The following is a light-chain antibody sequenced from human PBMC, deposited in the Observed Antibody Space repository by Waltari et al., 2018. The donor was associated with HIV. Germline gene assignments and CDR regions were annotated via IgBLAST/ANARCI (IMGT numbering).Light chain of an antibody. CDR1: ALSTHS. Sequence: SYELTQPPSASVSPGQTARTSCSGDALSTHSLFWYHRRPGNAPVLVIYRDKERPSGIPNRCAGSSAGTTVTLTISGVQAEDEADYYCQSADSNGTYWVFGGGTKLTVL. CDR2: RDK. CDR3: QSADSNGTYWV. V-gene: IGLV3-25*03. J-gene: IGLJ3*02.